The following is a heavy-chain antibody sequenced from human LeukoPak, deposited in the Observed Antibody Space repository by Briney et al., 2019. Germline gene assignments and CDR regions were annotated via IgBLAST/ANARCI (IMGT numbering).Heavy chain of an antibody. CDR2: INPNSGGT. CDR1: GYTFTGYY. V-gene: IGHV1-2*02. Sequence: ASVKVSCKASGYTFTGYYMHWVRQAPGQGLEWMGWINPNSGGTNYAQKFQGRVTMTRDTSISTAYMELRSLRSDDTAVYYCARDLRVVVVAATGGWFDPWGQGTLVTVSS. D-gene: IGHD2-15*01. CDR3: ARDLRVVVVAATGGWFDP. J-gene: IGHJ5*02.